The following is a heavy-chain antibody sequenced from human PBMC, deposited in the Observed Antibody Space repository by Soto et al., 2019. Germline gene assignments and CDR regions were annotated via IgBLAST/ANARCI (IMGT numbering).Heavy chain of an antibody. J-gene: IGHJ6*02. CDR3: ARRRGYSYGRHYYYGMDV. D-gene: IGHD5-18*01. V-gene: IGHV3-33*01. CDR1: GFTFSSYG. CDR2: IWYDGSNK. Sequence: QVQLVESGGGVVQPGRSLRLSCAASGFTFSSYGMHWVRQAPGKGLEWVAVIWYDGSNKYYADSVKGRFTISRDNSKNTXSLQMNSLRAEDTAVYYCARRRGYSYGRHYYYGMDVWGQGTTVTVSS.